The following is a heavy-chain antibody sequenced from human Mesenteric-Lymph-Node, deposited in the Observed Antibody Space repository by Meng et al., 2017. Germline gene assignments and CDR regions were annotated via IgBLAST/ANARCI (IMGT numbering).Heavy chain of an antibody. J-gene: IGHJ4*02. CDR1: GFPFRNFW. D-gene: IGHD6-19*01. Sequence: GGSLRLSCAASGFPFRNFWMGWVRLAPGKGLEWVANIMHDGNEQFYVDSVKGRFTVSRDNAQNSLYLQMHSLRAEDTAVYYCARLVAGQGLGTFDYWGQGTRVTVSS. V-gene: IGHV3-7*01. CDR3: ARLVAGQGLGTFDY. CDR2: IMHDGNEQ.